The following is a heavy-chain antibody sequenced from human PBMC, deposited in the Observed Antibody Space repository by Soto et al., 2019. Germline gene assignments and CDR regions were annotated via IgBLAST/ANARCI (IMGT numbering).Heavy chain of an antibody. CDR3: ARAVGSYPFDY. CDR2: INHSGST. Sequence: PSEPLSLTRAVFGGSFSGFYWSWIRQPPGKGLEGIGEINHSGSTHYNPALKSRVTISVDPSKNQFSLKLSSLTAADTAVYYWARAVGSYPFDYWGQGTLVTVSS. D-gene: IGHD1-26*01. J-gene: IGHJ4*02. V-gene: IGHV4-34*01. CDR1: GGSFSGFY.